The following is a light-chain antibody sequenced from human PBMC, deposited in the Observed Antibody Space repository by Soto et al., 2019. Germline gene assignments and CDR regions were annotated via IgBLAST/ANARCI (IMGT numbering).Light chain of an antibody. J-gene: IGKJ3*01. CDR3: QQYGSSPPFT. Sequence: EIVLTQSPGTLSLSPGERATLSCRASQSVSSSYLAWYQQKPGQAPRLLIYGASSRDTGIPDRFSGSGSGTDFPLTISRVEPEDFAVYYCQQYGSSPPFTFGPGTKVDIK. CDR2: GAS. CDR1: QSVSSSY. V-gene: IGKV3-20*01.